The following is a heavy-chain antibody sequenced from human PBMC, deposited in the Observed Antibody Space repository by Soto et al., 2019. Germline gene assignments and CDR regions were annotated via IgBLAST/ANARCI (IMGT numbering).Heavy chain of an antibody. Sequence: SVKVSCKASGGTFSSYAISWVRQAPGQGLEWMGGIIPIFGTENYAQKFQGRVTITADESTSTAYMELSSLRSEDTAVYYCARLGFLTYYYDSSGYYLSVWGQGTLVTVSS. V-gene: IGHV1-69*13. J-gene: IGHJ4*02. D-gene: IGHD3-22*01. CDR1: GGTFSSYA. CDR2: IIPIFGTE. CDR3: ARLGFLTYYYDSSGYYLSV.